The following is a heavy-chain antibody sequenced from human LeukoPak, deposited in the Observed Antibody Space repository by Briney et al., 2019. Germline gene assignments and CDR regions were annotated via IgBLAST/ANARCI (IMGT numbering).Heavy chain of an antibody. V-gene: IGHV3-30-3*01. CDR2: ISYDGSNK. D-gene: IGHD2-21*02. CDR3: AKDPTLPATASYFDY. J-gene: IGHJ4*02. CDR1: GFTFSSYA. Sequence: PGGSLRLSCAASGFTFSSYAMHWVRQALGKGLEWVAVISYDGSNKYYADSVKGRFTISRDNSKNTLYLQMNSLRAEDTAVYYCAKDPTLPATASYFDYWGQGTLVTVSS.